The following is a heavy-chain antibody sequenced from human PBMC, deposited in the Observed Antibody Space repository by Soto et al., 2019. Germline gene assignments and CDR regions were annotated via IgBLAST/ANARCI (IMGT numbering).Heavy chain of an antibody. D-gene: IGHD3-10*01. V-gene: IGHV3-74*01. Sequence: EVQLVESGGGLVQPGGSLRLSCAASGFTSSNYWMHWVRQAPGKGPVWVSRINTDGSTTNYADSVKGRFTISRDNAKNQLELQTNSPGGEGPAVYYRARDSGGYASHWGQGTLVTVSS. CDR3: ARDSGGYASH. CDR1: GFTSSNYW. CDR2: INTDGSTT. J-gene: IGHJ4*02.